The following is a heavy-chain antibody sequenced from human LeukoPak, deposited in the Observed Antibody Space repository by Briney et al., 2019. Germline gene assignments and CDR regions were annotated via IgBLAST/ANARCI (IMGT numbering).Heavy chain of an antibody. J-gene: IGHJ4*02. Sequence: SETLSLTCTVSGGSTTSYYWSWIRQPPGKGLEWIGYIYYSGSTNYNPSLKSRATISVDTSKNQFSLKLSSVTAADTAVYYCAGSIAARLDYWGQGTLVTVSS. CDR1: GGSTTSYY. CDR2: IYYSGST. V-gene: IGHV4-59*01. CDR3: AGSIAARLDY. D-gene: IGHD6-6*01.